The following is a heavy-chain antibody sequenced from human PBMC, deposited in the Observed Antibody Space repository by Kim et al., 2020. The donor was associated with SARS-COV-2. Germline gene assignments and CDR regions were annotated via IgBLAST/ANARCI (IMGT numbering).Heavy chain of an antibody. CDR3: ARRYCSSTSCYTHNWFDP. CDR1: GGSISSYY. Sequence: SETLSLTCTVSGGSISSYYWTWIRQPPGKGLEWIGYFYYTGSTNYNPSLKSRVTISVDTSKNQFSLKLSSVTAADTAVYYCARRYCSSTSCYTHNWFDPWGQGTLVTVSS. D-gene: IGHD2-2*02. J-gene: IGHJ5*02. CDR2: FYYTGST. V-gene: IGHV4-59*01.